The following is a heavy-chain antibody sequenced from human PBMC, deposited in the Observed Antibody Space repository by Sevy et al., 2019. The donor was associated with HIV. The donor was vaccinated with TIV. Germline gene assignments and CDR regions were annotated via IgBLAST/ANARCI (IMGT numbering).Heavy chain of an antibody. D-gene: IGHD5-18*01. CDR1: GFAFSSYT. CDR3: ARDSAETAALDF. J-gene: IGHJ4*02. Sequence: GGSLRLSCAASGFAFSSYTMNWVRRAPGKGLEWVSYISSGSRSIYYADSVKGRFTISRDNAKNLLYMDMNSLRDEDTAVYFCARDSAETAALDFWGQGTLVTVSS. V-gene: IGHV3-48*02. CDR2: ISSGSRSI.